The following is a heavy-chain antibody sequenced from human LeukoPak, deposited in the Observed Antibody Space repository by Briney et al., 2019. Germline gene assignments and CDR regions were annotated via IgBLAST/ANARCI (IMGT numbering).Heavy chain of an antibody. D-gene: IGHD3-10*01. CDR3: ARTGGSGSYYNFDY. CDR2: INPNSGGT. V-gene: IGHV1-2*04. Sequence: ASVKVSCKASGYTFTGYYMHWVRQAPGQGLEWMGWINPNSGGTNYAQKFQGWVTMTRDTSISTAYMELSRLRSDDTAVYYCARTGGSGSYYNFDYWGQGTLVTVSS. J-gene: IGHJ4*02. CDR1: GYTFTGYY.